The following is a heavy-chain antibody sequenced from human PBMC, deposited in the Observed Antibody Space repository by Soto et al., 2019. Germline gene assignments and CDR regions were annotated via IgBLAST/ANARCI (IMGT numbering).Heavy chain of an antibody. D-gene: IGHD2-15*01. V-gene: IGHV3-30*18. J-gene: IGHJ5*02. Sequence: PGGSLRLSCAASGFTFSNYGMHWVRQAPGKGLEWVTVISYDGSNKYYADSVKGRFTISRDNSKNTLYLQMNSLRAEDTAVYYCAKGGYCSGDSCYSGAWFDPWGQGTLVTVSS. CDR3: AKGGYCSGDSCYSGAWFDP. CDR2: ISYDGSNK. CDR1: GFTFSNYG.